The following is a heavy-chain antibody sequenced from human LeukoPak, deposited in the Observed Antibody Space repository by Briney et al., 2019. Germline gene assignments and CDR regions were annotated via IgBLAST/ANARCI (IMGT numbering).Heavy chain of an antibody. CDR3: ASSIMVRGVISSFDY. CDR2: INPNSGGT. CDR1: GYTFTGYY. D-gene: IGHD3-10*01. J-gene: IGHJ4*02. Sequence: ASVTVSCKASGYTFTGYYMHWVRQAPGQGLEWMGWINPNSGGTNYAQKFQGRVTMTRDTSISTAYMELSRLRSDDTAVYYCASSIMVRGVISSFDYWGQGTLVTVSS. V-gene: IGHV1-2*02.